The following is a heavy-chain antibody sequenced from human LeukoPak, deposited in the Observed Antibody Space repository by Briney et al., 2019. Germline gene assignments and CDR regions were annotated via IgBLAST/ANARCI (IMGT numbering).Heavy chain of an antibody. V-gene: IGHV4-59*08. Sequence: SETLSLTCSVSGGSINSYYWSWFRQPPGKGLEWIGYIHYSGSTNYNPSLTSRVTISVDTSKKQFSLRLSSVTAADTAVYYCASSDWNYARWGQGTLVTVSS. CDR1: GGSINSYY. J-gene: IGHJ4*02. CDR2: IHYSGST. CDR3: ASSDWNYAR. D-gene: IGHD1-7*01.